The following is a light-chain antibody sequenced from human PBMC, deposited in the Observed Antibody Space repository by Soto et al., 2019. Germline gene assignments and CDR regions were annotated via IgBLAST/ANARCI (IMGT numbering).Light chain of an antibody. CDR1: QSVNAN. Sequence: EVVMTQSPATLSVSPGERATLSCRASQSVNANLALYQQKPGPAPRLLIHGASNRATGIPARFSGSGFGTELILTISSLQSEDFAVYYWQKYNTWLWPFGQGTKVEI. CDR3: QKYNTWLWP. V-gene: IGKV3-15*01. CDR2: GAS. J-gene: IGKJ1*01.